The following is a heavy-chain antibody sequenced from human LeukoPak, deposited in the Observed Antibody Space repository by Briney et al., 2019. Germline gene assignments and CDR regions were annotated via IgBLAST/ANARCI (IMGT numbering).Heavy chain of an antibody. CDR3: AREVYGSGSNFDY. CDR2: INHSGST. V-gene: IGHV4-34*01. Sequence: SETLSLTCAVYGGSFSGYYWSWIRQPPGKGLEWIGEINHSGSTNYNPSLKSRVTISVDTSKNQFSLKLSSVTAADTAVYYCAREVYGSGSNFDYWGQGTLVTVSS. CDR1: GGSFSGYY. D-gene: IGHD3-10*01. J-gene: IGHJ4*02.